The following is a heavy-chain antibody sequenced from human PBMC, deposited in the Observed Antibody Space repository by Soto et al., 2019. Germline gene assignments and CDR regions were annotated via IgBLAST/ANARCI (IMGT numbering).Heavy chain of an antibody. V-gene: IGHV3-74*01. CDR3: ASDRPHNWLDP. CDR1: GFTFSSHW. J-gene: IGHJ5*02. Sequence: EVQLVESGGGLVQPGESLRLSCAASGFTFSSHWMHWVRQAPGKGLVWVSRIENDGSDTVYADSVKGRFTISRDNAKNILYLQMNSLRVEDTGVYYCASDRPHNWLDPWGQGTLVTVSS. CDR2: IENDGSDT.